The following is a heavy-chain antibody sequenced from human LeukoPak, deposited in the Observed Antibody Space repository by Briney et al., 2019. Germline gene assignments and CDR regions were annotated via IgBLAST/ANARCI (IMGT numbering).Heavy chain of an antibody. CDR2: MNPNSGNT. CDR3: AGGIRGSSGYYSGVYYYYYYYMDV. CDR1: GYTFTSYD. Sequence: ASVKVSCKASGYTFTSYDINWVRQATGQALEWMGWMNPNSGNTGYAQKFQGRVTMTTNTSISTAYMELSSLRSEDTAVYYCAGGIRGSSGYYSGVYYYYYYYMDVWGKGTTVTISS. J-gene: IGHJ6*03. V-gene: IGHV1-8*01. D-gene: IGHD3-22*01.